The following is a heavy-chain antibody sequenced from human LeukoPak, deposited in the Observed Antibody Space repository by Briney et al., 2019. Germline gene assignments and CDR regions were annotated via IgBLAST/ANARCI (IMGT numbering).Heavy chain of an antibody. D-gene: IGHD6-13*01. Sequence: PGRSLRLSCAPSGFTFSSYAMHWVRQAPGKGLEWVSGISWNSGSIGYADSVKGRFTISRDNAKNSLYLQMNSLRAEDTALHYCAKDLAAAGTHFDYWGQGTLVTVSS. CDR3: AKDLAAAGTHFDY. CDR1: GFTFSSYA. CDR2: ISWNSGSI. V-gene: IGHV3-9*01. J-gene: IGHJ4*02.